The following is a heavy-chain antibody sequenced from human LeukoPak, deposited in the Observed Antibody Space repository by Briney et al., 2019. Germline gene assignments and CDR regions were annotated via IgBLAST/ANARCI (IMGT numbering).Heavy chain of an antibody. Sequence: PGGSLRLSCAASGFTVSSNYMSWVRQAPGKGLEWVSVIYSGGSTYYADSVKGRFTISRDDSKNTVYLQMNSLRAEDTAVYYCARMTYASAHFNYWGQGTLVTVSS. D-gene: IGHD2-21*02. CDR3: ARMTYASAHFNY. CDR1: GFTVSSNY. CDR2: IYSGGST. J-gene: IGHJ4*02. V-gene: IGHV3-66*02.